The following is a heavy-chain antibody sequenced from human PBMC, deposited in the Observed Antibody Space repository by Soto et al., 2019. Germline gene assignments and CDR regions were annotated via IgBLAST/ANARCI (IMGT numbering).Heavy chain of an antibody. V-gene: IGHV3-11*03. J-gene: IGHJ4*02. CDR2: ISSSLGHT. D-gene: IGHD1-1*01. CDR1: GFDFSDFH. CDR3: AANWNFGLNF. Sequence: GGSRRLSCVASGFDFSDFHISWVRQAPGKGLEWISYISSSLGHTDYAESVKGRFTISRDNAKSSVFLEMSDLRRDDTAVYYCAANWNFGLNFWGQRTLVTVS.